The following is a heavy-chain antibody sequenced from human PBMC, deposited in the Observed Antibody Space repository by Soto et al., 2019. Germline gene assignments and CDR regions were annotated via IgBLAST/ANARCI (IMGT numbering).Heavy chain of an antibody. CDR2: IYSGGST. J-gene: IGHJ4*02. CDR3: ARCGGYDSYYFDY. D-gene: IGHD5-12*01. V-gene: IGHV3-53*01. CDR1: GFTVSSNY. Sequence: GSLRLSCAASGFTVSSNYMSWVRQAPGKGLEWVSVIYSGGSTYYADSVKGRFTISRDNSKNTLYLQMNSLRAEDTAVYYCARCGGYDSYYFDYWGQGTLVTVSS.